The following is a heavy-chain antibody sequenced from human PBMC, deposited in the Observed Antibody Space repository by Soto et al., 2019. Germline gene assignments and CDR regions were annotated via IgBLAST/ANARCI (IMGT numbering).Heavy chain of an antibody. CDR1: GGSFSGYY. J-gene: IGHJ5*02. D-gene: IGHD1-26*01. CDR2: INHSGST. V-gene: IGHV4-34*01. CDR3: AREGGRNWCAP. Sequence: QVQLQQWGAGLLKPSETLSLTCAVYGGSFSGYYWSWIRQPPGKGLEWIGEINHSGSTNYNPSLKSXXTXSXXTSKIQFSLKLSSVTAADTAVYYCAREGGRNWCAPWGQGTLVTVSS.